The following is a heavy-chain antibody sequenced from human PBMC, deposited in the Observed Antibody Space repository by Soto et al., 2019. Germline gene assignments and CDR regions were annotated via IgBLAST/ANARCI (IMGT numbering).Heavy chain of an antibody. Sequence: PSETLSLTCTVSGGSISSYYWSWIRQPPGKGLEWIWYIYYSGSTNYNPSLKSRVTISVDTSKNQFSLKLSSVTAADTAVYYCASSNIAATGFYYYGMDVWGRGTTVTVSS. J-gene: IGHJ6*02. V-gene: IGHV4-59*01. CDR1: GGSISSYY. CDR2: IYYSGST. D-gene: IGHD6-13*01. CDR3: ASSNIAATGFYYYGMDV.